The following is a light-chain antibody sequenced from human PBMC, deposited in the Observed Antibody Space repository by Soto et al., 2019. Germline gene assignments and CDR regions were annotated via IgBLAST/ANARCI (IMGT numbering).Light chain of an antibody. CDR1: QTVDSH. CDR2: GAS. CDR3: QHYKSCPVT. J-gene: IGKJ4*01. V-gene: IGKV3-15*01. Sequence: EIVMTQSPATLSVSPGERATLSCRASQTVDSHLAWYQHKPGQAPRLLIYGASTRATGIPARFSGSGSATDFTLTITSLQSKYAAVYCWQHYKSCPVTFGGGTKVESK.